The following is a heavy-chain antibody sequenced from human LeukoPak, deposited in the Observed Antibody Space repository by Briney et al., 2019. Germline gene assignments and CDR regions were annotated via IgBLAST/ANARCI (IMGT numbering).Heavy chain of an antibody. CDR3: ARPFAPGSASSNY. CDR2: ISSRGGII. Sequence: GGSLRLSWGAPGFILNLFDMSWVRQAPGKGLEWVSVISSRGGIIYYADSVRGRFTISRDNSKNTLYLQMNSLRAEDPAVYYCARPFAPGSASSNYWGQGNLVTVSS. J-gene: IGHJ4*02. CDR1: GFILNLFD. V-gene: IGHV3-23*01. D-gene: IGHD3-10*01.